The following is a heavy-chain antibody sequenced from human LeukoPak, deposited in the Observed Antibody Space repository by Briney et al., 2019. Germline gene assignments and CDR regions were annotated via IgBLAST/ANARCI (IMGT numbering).Heavy chain of an antibody. V-gene: IGHV4-39*07. CDR3: ARDALGGSPGY. Sequence: SETLSLTCTVSGGSISSSSYYWGWIRQPPGKGLEWIGSIYYSGSTYYNPSLKSRVTISVDTSKNQFSLKLSSVTAADTAVYYCARDALGGSPGYWGQGTLVTVSS. CDR2: IYYSGST. CDR1: GGSISSSSYY. D-gene: IGHD3-16*01. J-gene: IGHJ4*02.